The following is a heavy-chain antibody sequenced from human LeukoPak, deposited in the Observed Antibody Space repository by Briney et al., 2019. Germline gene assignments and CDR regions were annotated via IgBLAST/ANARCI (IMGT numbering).Heavy chain of an antibody. CDR1: GFTVSDYY. D-gene: IGHD6-13*01. V-gene: IGHV3-53*01. J-gene: IGHJ5*02. CDR3: ARDASQVPAAGVLAS. CDR2: MYSRGDT. Sequence: GGSLRLSCAASGFTVSDYYMSWVRQAPGKGLEWVSVMYSRGDTYYADSVKGRFTFSRDISKNTLYLQMNGLRTEDTAMYYCARDASQVPAAGVLASWGQGTLVTVSS.